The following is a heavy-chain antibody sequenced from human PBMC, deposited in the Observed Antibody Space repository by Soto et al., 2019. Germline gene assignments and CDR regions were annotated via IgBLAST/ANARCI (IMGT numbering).Heavy chain of an antibody. CDR1: GYTFTSYY. CDR2: INPSGGST. CDR3: ARARRIAAAGTQGAFDI. J-gene: IGHJ3*02. Sequence: ASVKVSCKASGYTFTSYYMHWVRQAPGQGLEWMGIINPSGGSTSYAQKFQGRVTMTRDTSTSTVYMELSSLRSEDTAVYYCARARRIAAAGTQGAFDIWGQGTMVTVSS. V-gene: IGHV1-46*03. D-gene: IGHD6-13*01.